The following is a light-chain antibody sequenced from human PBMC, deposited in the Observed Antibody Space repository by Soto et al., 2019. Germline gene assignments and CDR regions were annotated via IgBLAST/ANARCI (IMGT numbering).Light chain of an antibody. V-gene: IGKV3-11*01. CDR2: DVS. Sequence: EVVLTQSPATLSLSPGESATLSCRASQTVSSYLAWYQHKPGQPPRLLIYDVSNRATGIPARFSGSGSGTDFTLTISSLEPADFAVYFCHQRSIWQTTFGQGTRLEI. CDR3: HQRSIWQTT. J-gene: IGKJ5*01. CDR1: QTVSSY.